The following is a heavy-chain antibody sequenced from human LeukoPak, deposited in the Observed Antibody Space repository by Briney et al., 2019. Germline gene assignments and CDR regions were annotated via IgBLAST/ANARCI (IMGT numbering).Heavy chain of an antibody. CDR1: RFTFSTYW. CDR3: ARGGITMPLDY. J-gene: IGHJ4*02. V-gene: IGHV3-74*01. D-gene: IGHD3-10*01. CDR2: INSDGSST. Sequence: GGSLRLSCAASRFTFSTYWMHWVRQAPGKGLVWVSRINSDGSSTGYADSVKGRFTISRDNAKNTLYLQMNSLRAEDTALYYCARGGITMPLDYWGQGTLVTVSS.